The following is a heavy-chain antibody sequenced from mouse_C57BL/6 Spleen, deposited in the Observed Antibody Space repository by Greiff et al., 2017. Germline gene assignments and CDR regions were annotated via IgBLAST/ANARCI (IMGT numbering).Heavy chain of an antibody. J-gene: IGHJ4*01. CDR1: GFSLSTSGMG. Sequence: QVQLKESGPGILQSSQTLSLTCSFSGFSLSTSGMGVSWLRQPSGKGLEWLAHIYWDDDKRYNPSLKSRLTITKDTSRNQVFLTITSVDTADTATYYCARRAFYYGSSYDAMDYWGQGTSVTVSS. CDR3: ARRAFYYGSSYDAMDY. CDR2: IYWDDDK. D-gene: IGHD1-1*01. V-gene: IGHV8-12*01.